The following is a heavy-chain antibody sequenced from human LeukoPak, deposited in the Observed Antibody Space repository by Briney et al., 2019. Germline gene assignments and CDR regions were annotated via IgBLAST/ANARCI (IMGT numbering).Heavy chain of an antibody. CDR3: ARHKNSASNVFDI. CDR1: GGSISSYY. Sequence: SETLSLTCTVSGGSISSYYWSWIRQPPGKGLEWIGYIYYSGSTNYNPSLKSRVTISVDTSKNQFSLKLSSVTAADTAVYYCARHKNSASNVFDIWGQGTVVTVSS. J-gene: IGHJ3*02. D-gene: IGHD1-7*01. V-gene: IGHV4-59*08. CDR2: IYYSGST.